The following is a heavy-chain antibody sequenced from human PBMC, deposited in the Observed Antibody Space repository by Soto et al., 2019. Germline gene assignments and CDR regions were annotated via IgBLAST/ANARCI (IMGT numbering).Heavy chain of an antibody. CDR2: ISYDGSNK. CDR3: ARVGSYGPRGLDY. D-gene: IGHD5-18*01. V-gene: IGHV3-30-3*01. CDR1: GFTFSSYA. J-gene: IGHJ4*02. Sequence: QVQLVESGGGVVQPGRSLRLSCAASGFTFSSYAMHWVHQAPGKGLEWVAVISYDGSNKYYADSVKGRFTISRDNSKNTLYLQMNSLRAEDTAVYYCARVGSYGPRGLDYWGQGTLVTVSS.